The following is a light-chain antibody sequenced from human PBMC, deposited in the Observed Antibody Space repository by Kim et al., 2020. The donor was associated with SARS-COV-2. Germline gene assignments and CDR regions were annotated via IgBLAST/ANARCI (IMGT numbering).Light chain of an antibody. CDR2: NAS. CDR3: QQYNYY. V-gene: IGKV1-5*01. CDR1: QNINRW. J-gene: IGKJ4*01. Sequence: TPSASVGDRVTITCRASQNINRWLAWYQQKPGKDPKLLIYNASSLGSGVPSRFSGSGSGTEFTLTISSLQPDDFATYYCQQYNYYFGGGTKVDIK.